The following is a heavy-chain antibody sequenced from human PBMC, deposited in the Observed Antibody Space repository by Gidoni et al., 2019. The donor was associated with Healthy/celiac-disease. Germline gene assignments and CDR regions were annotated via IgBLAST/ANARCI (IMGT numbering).Heavy chain of an antibody. J-gene: IGHJ5*02. D-gene: IGHD1-20*01. V-gene: IGHV4-59*08. CDR1: GGSISSYY. Sequence: QVQLQESGPGLVKPSETLSLTCTVSGGSISSYYWSWIRQPPGKGLEWIGYFYYSGSTNYNPSLKSRVTISVDTSKNQFSRKLSAVTAADTAVYYCARHGVTGTTGWFDPWGQGTLVTVSS. CDR3: ARHGVTGTTGWFDP. CDR2: FYYSGST.